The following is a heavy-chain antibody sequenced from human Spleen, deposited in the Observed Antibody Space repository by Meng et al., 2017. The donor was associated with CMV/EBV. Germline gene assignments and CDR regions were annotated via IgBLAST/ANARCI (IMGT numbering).Heavy chain of an antibody. CDR2: INPDGGGT. V-gene: IGHV1-2*02. D-gene: IGHD2-2*01. J-gene: IGHJ4*02. CDR1: GYTFIEYY. CDR3: ARDQGYCSSTSCAAYFDY. Sequence: ASVKVSCKASGYTFIEYYIHWVRQAPGQGPEWMGWINPDGGGTIFAQKFQGRFTMTRDTSISTAYMELSRLRSDDTAVYYCARDQGYCSSTSCAAYFDYWGQGTLVTVSS.